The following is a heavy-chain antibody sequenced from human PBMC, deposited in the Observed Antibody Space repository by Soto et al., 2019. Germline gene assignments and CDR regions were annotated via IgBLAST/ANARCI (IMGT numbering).Heavy chain of an antibody. CDR1: FSMYS. J-gene: IGHJ5*02. CDR2: ISSGSDFI. V-gene: IGHV3-21*06. CDR3: TRDQGGSYDSWFHL. Sequence: GGSLRLSCNFSFSMYSMDWVRQAPGKGLEWVASISSGSDFIKYADSVKGRFTISRDNTKNSVSLQMSSLRVEDTAMYYCTRDQGGSYDSWFHLSGPGPLVTV. D-gene: IGHD1-26*01.